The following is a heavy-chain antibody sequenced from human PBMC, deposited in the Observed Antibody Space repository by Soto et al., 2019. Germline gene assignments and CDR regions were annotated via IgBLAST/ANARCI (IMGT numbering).Heavy chain of an antibody. J-gene: IGHJ5*02. CDR3: AKGRSSSWYPTANWFDP. Sequence: EVQLLESGRGWVQPGGTLRLSCGASQFTFSTYAMSWVRQAPGKGLDWVSAISGSGVSTYYADSVKGRFTISRDNSKNTLYLQMNSLRAEDTAVYYCAKGRSSSWYPTANWFDPWGQGTLVTVSS. V-gene: IGHV3-23*01. CDR1: QFTFSTYA. CDR2: ISGSGVST. D-gene: IGHD6-13*01.